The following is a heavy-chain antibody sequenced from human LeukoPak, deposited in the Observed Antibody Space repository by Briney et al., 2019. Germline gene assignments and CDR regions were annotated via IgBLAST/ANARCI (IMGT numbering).Heavy chain of an antibody. Sequence: SASVTVPCMASRYTFTDYYMHWVRQAPAQGLDGMGSINPNSGATNYAREFQGRVTMSRDTSITTAYMDLSRLTSDDTAVFYCARDLLGFGAPWYFDYWGQGTLVTVSS. D-gene: IGHD3-3*01. J-gene: IGHJ4*02. CDR2: INPNSGAT. CDR1: RYTFTDYY. V-gene: IGHV1-2*02. CDR3: ARDLLGFGAPWYFDY.